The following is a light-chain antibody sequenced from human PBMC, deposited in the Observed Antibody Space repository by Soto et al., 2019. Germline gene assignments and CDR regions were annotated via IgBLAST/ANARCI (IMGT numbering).Light chain of an antibody. J-gene: IGLJ2*01. CDR2: AVS. CDR3: SSYTSTSTLVV. V-gene: IGLV2-14*03. CDR1: SSDVGDYNY. Sequence: QSALTQPASVSGSPGQSITISCTGTSSDVGDYNYVSWYQQHPGKAPKLMIYAVSNRPSGVSNRFSGSKFGNTASLTISGLQAEDEADYYCSSYTSTSTLVVFGGGTKVTVL.